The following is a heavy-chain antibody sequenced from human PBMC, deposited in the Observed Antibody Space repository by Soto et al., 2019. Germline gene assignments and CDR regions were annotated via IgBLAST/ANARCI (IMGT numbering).Heavy chain of an antibody. Sequence: QVQLQESGPGLVKPSQTLSLTCTVSGGSISSGGYYWSWIRQHPGKGLEWIGYIYYSGSTYYNPSLKNGVTISVDTSTNQFSLRLSSVTAADTAVYYCARGLGYFDWLCPSYFDLWGRGTLVTVSS. CDR3: ARGLGYFDWLCPSYFDL. D-gene: IGHD3-9*01. CDR2: IYYSGST. CDR1: GGSISSGGYY. V-gene: IGHV4-31*03. J-gene: IGHJ2*01.